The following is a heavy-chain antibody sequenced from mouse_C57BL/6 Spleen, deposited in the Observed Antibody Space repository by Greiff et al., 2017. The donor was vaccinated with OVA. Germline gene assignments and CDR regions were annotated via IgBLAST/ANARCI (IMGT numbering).Heavy chain of an antibody. CDR3: ARYDGYLNYAMDY. CDR1: GFTFSSYA. V-gene: IGHV5-4*01. J-gene: IGHJ4*01. Sequence: EVQLVESGGGLVKPGGSLKLSCAASGFTFSSYAMSWVRQTPEKRLEWVATISDGGSYTYYPDNVKGRFTISRDNAKNNLYLQMSHLKSEDTAMYYCARYDGYLNYAMDYWGQGTSVTVSS. CDR2: ISDGGSYT. D-gene: IGHD2-3*01.